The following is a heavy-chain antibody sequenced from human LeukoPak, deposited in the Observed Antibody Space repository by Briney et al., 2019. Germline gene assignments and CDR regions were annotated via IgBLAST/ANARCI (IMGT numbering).Heavy chain of an antibody. CDR2: IRYDGINE. Sequence: GGSLRLSCAASGFTFSNSGMHWVRQAPGNGLEWVAFIRYDGINEYYADSVKGRFTISRDNSKNTLYLQMNSLRAEDTAVYYCAKGLYDSSGYYPVDAFDIWGQGTMVTVSS. V-gene: IGHV3-30*02. CDR1: GFTFSNSG. D-gene: IGHD3-22*01. J-gene: IGHJ3*02. CDR3: AKGLYDSSGYYPVDAFDI.